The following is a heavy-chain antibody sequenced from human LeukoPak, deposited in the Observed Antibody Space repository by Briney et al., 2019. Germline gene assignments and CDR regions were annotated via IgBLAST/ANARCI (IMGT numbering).Heavy chain of an antibody. V-gene: IGHV4-4*09. J-gene: IGHJ4*02. Sequence: SETLSLTCTVSGGSIIGHYWSWIRQSPGKELDWIAYIYSHENTNYSPSLNGRATISEDTSKNQVSLKVRSVTTADTAVYYCARQTPYNGNHYFDYWGQGILVTVSS. CDR2: IYSHENT. D-gene: IGHD1-14*01. CDR1: GGSIIGHY. CDR3: ARQTPYNGNHYFDY.